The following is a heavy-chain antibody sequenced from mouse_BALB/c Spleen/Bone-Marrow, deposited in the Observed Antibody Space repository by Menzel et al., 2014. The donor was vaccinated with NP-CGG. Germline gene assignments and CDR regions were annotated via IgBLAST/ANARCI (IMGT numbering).Heavy chain of an antibody. Sequence: EVKLMESGGGLVKPGGSLKLSCAASGFTFSGYAMSWVRQTPEKRLEWVASISSGGSTFYPDSVKGRFTISRENARNILYLQMSSLRSEDTAMYYCVYGNYSYYYAMDFWGQGTSVTVSS. CDR2: ISSGGST. CDR1: GFTFSGYA. J-gene: IGHJ4*01. V-gene: IGHV5-6-5*01. D-gene: IGHD2-1*01. CDR3: VYGNYSYYYAMDF.